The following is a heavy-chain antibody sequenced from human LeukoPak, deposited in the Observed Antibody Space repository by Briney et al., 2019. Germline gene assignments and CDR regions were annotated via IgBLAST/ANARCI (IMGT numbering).Heavy chain of an antibody. D-gene: IGHD6-25*01. CDR3: ARGGIAASIDY. V-gene: IGHV1-2*02. CDR2: TNPNSGGT. Sequence: GASVKVSCKASGYSFTGYYMHWVRQAPGQGLEWMGWTNPNSGGTNSAQKFQGRVTITSDTSITTAYMDLSRLRSDDTAVYYCARGGIAASIDYWGQGTLVTVSS. J-gene: IGHJ4*02. CDR1: GYSFTGYY.